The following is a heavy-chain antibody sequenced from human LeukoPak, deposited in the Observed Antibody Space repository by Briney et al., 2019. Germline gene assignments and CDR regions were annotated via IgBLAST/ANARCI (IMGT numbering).Heavy chain of an antibody. CDR1: GGSISSFF. CDR3: ARVYSYGEIWFDP. J-gene: IGHJ5*02. D-gene: IGHD5-18*01. Sequence: PSETLSLTCTVSGGSISSFFWSWIRQPPGEGLEWIGHIFYTGRTTYSPSLKNRVTISIDTSKNQFSLKMSSVTAADTAVYYCARVYSYGEIWFDPWGHGTLVTVSS. V-gene: IGHV4-59*01. CDR2: IFYTGRT.